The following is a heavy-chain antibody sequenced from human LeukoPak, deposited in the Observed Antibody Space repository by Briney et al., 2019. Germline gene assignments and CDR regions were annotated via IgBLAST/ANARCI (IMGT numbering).Heavy chain of an antibody. CDR2: ISGSGGST. CDR1: GFTFSSYG. CDR3: ARKGEVTAPTKNAFDI. V-gene: IGHV3-23*01. D-gene: IGHD2-21*02. J-gene: IGHJ3*02. Sequence: GGTLRLSCAASGFTFSSYGMSWVRQAPGKGLEWVSAISGSGGSTYYADSVKGRFTISRDNSKNTLYLQMNSLRVEDTAVYFCARKGEVTAPTKNAFDIWGQGTMVTVSS.